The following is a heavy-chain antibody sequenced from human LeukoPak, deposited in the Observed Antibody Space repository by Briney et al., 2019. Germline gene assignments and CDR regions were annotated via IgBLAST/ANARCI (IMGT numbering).Heavy chain of an antibody. V-gene: IGHV3-23*01. CDR1: AFTFITEA. Sequence: WGSLRLSCAVSAFTFITEAMTWVRQAPGKGLEWVSTISNNGGTTYYADSVKGRFTISRDNSRNTVYLQMNSLRAEDTAFYYCAKGLGFLPQFDYWGQGTLVAVSS. D-gene: IGHD6-19*01. CDR2: ISNNGGTT. J-gene: IGHJ4*02. CDR3: AKGLGFLPQFDY.